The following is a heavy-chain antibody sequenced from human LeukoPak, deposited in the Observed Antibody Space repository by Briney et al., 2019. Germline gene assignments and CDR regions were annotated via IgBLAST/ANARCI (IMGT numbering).Heavy chain of an antibody. CDR3: ARLRRGLAPYYYYYMDV. V-gene: IGHV4-34*01. CDR2: INHCEST. D-gene: IGHD4-17*01. J-gene: IGHJ6*03. Sequence: INHCESTNSNPSLKSRVTISMDTSRSQFSLKLSSVTAADTAVYYCARLRRGLAPYYYYYMDVWGKGTTVTVSS.